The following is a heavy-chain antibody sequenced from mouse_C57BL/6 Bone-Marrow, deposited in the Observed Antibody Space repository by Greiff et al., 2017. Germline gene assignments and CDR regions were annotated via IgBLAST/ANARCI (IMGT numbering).Heavy chain of an antibody. Sequence: EVQLVESGGGLVKPGGSLKLSCAASGFTFSSYAMSWVRQTPEKRLEWVATISDGGSYTYYPDNVKGRFTISRDNAKNNLYLQMSHLKSEDTAMYYCARDPFYYYGRGGYWGQGTTLTVSS. J-gene: IGHJ2*01. CDR1: GFTFSSYA. CDR2: ISDGGSYT. V-gene: IGHV5-4*01. D-gene: IGHD1-1*01. CDR3: ARDPFYYYGRGGY.